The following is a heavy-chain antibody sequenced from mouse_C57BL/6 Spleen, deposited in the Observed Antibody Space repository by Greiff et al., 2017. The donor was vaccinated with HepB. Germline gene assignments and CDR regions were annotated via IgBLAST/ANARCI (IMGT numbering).Heavy chain of an antibody. J-gene: IGHJ2*01. V-gene: IGHV1-50*01. CDR3: ARGEVRSYFDY. CDR2: IDPSDSYT. Sequence: QVQLQQPGAELVKPGASVKLSCKASGYTFTSYWMQWVKQRPGQGLEWIGEIDPSDSYTNYNQKFKGKATLTVDTSSSTAYMQLSSLTSEDSAIYYCARGEVRSYFDYWGQGTTLTVSS. CDR1: GYTFTSYW. D-gene: IGHD2-2*01.